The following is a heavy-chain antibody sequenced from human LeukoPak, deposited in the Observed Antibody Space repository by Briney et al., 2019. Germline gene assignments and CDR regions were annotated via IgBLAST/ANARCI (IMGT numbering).Heavy chain of an antibody. CDR1: GGTFSSYA. D-gene: IGHD1-26*01. J-gene: IGHJ6*02. Sequence: SVKVSCKASGGTFSSYAISWVRQAPGQGLEWMGGIIPIFGTANYAQKFQGRVTITADESTSTAYMELSSLRSEDTAVYYCARAPDDSGSYYTGYYYGMDVWGQGATVTVSS. CDR2: IIPIFGTA. CDR3: ARAPDDSGSYYTGYYYGMDV. V-gene: IGHV1-69*13.